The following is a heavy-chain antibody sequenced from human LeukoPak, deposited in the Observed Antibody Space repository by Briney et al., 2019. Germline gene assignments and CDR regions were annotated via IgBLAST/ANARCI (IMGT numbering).Heavy chain of an antibody. V-gene: IGHV3-30*03. Sequence: GTSLRLSCVAPGFSFSNHGMHWVRQAPGKGLEWVSVIARDGRAKFYADSVKGRFTLSRDNSKNMFFLQMNFLTVEDTAIYYCAREATWGQWYFDHWGQGTPVTVSS. CDR3: AREATWGQWYFDH. J-gene: IGHJ4*02. CDR1: GFSFSNHG. D-gene: IGHD6-19*01. CDR2: IARDGRAK.